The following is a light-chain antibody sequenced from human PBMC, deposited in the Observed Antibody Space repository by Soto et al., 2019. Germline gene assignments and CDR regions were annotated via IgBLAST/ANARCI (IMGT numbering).Light chain of an antibody. Sequence: EIVMTQSPATLSVSPGERTTLSCRSSQSVSSNLAWYQQKPCQAPRLLMYGASTSATGIPDRFSGSGSGTEFTPTISSVQSEDFAVYYCQQHNNWPPCTFSQWPKVEIK. CDR1: QSVSSN. J-gene: IGKJ1*01. CDR2: GAS. CDR3: QQHNNWPPCT. V-gene: IGKV3-15*01.